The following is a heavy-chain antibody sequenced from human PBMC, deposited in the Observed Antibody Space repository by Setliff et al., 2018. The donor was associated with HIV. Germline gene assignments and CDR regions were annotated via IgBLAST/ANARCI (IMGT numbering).Heavy chain of an antibody. J-gene: IGHJ5*02. Sequence: GGSLRLSCAASGFTFRSFGMHWVRQVPGKGLEWVAVIWYDGINKNYADSVRGRFTISRDNSRDTLYLEMSSLRVEDTALYYCAKADDGAAAGPAPWGQGTQGTVSS. CDR1: GFTFRSFG. V-gene: IGHV3-33*06. CDR2: IWYDGINK. CDR3: AKADDGAAAGPAP. D-gene: IGHD6-13*01.